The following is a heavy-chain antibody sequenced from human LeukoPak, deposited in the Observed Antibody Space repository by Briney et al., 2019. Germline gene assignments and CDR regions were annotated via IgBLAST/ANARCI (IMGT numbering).Heavy chain of an antibody. J-gene: IGHJ4*02. Sequence: SETLSLTCTVSGGSISSSSYYWSWIRQPPGKGLEWIGEINHSGSTNYNPSLKSRVTISVDTSKNQFSLKLSSVTAADTAVYYCARHAYLLAIDYWGQGTLVTVSS. CDR3: ARHAYLLAIDY. CDR2: INHSGST. D-gene: IGHD2-15*01. CDR1: GGSISSSSYY. V-gene: IGHV4-39*01.